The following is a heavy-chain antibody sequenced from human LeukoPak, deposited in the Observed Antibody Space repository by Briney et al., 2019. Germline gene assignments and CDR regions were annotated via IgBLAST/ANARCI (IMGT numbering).Heavy chain of an antibody. J-gene: IGHJ4*02. CDR1: GFTFSSYG. CDR3: AKGTVIVGYYFDS. CDR2: ISNDGSDK. Sequence: GGSLRLSCAASGFTFSSYGIHWVRQAPRKGLEWVAVISNDGSDKSDSDSVKGRFTISRDNSKNTLYLQMNSLRAEDTAVYFCAKGTVIVGYYFDSWGQGTLVTVSS. D-gene: IGHD3-22*01. V-gene: IGHV3-30*18.